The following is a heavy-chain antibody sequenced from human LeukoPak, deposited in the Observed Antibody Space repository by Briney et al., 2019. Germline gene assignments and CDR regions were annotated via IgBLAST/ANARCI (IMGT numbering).Heavy chain of an antibody. D-gene: IGHD5-18*01. J-gene: IGHJ4*02. Sequence: PSETLSLTCTVSGGSISSYYWSWIRQPAGKGLEWIGRIYTSGSTNYNPSLKSRVTMSVDTSKNQFSLKLSSVTAADTAVYYRARGTGIQLWLGVDYFDYWGQGTLVTVSS. CDR1: GGSISSYY. CDR2: IYTSGST. V-gene: IGHV4-4*07. CDR3: ARGTGIQLWLGVDYFDY.